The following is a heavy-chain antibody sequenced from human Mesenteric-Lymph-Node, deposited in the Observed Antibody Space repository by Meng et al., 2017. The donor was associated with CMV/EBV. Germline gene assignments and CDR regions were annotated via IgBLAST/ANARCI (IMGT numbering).Heavy chain of an antibody. V-gene: IGHV4-34*01. CDR3: ARHQRWLKSEGGFNY. CDR1: GGSFSGYY. J-gene: IGHJ4*02. Sequence: VQRRQWGAGLLKPPETLSLTCAVYGGSFSGYYWSWIRQPPGKGLEWIGEINHSGSTNYNPSLKSRVTISVDTSKNQFSLKLSSVTAADTAVYYCARHQRWLKSEGGFNYWGQGTLVTVSS. CDR2: INHSGST. D-gene: IGHD4-23*01.